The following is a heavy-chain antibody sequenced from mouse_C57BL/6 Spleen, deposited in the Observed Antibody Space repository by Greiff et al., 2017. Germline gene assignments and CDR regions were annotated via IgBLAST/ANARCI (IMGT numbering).Heavy chain of an antibody. CDR1: GYTFTSYW. V-gene: IGHV1-53*01. D-gene: IGHD3-2*02. CDR3: GKGGSGHYAKEY. J-gene: IGHJ4*01. CDR2: INPSNGGT. Sequence: QVQLQQPGPELVKPGASVKLSCKASGYTFTSYWMHWVKQRPGQGLEWLGNINPSNGGTNYNEKFKSKATLTVDKSSSTAYMQLSSLTSEAAAVYDCGKGGSGHYAKEYWGPGASVTGSS.